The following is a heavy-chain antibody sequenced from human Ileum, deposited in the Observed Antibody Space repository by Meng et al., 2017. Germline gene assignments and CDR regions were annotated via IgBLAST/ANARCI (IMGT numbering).Heavy chain of an antibody. J-gene: IGHJ6*02. D-gene: IGHD3-10*01. CDR2: IRSKAYGGTT. Sequence: GESLKISCTASGFTFGDYAMSWVRQAPEKGLEWVGFIRSKAYGGTTEYAASVKGRFTISRDDSKSIAYLQMNSLKTEDTAVYYCSTVGFWGQGTTVTVSS. CDR1: GFTFGDYA. CDR3: STVGF. V-gene: IGHV3-49*04.